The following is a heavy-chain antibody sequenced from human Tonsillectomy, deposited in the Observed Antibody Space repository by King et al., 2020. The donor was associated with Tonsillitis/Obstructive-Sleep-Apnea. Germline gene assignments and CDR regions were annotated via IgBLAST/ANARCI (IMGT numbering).Heavy chain of an antibody. CDR1: GGSISSSSYY. J-gene: IGHJ4*02. V-gene: IGHV4-39*01. CDR3: ARIAYYYDSSGYSPHFDY. D-gene: IGHD3-22*01. Sequence: LQLQESGPGLVKPSETLSLTCTVSGGSISSSSYYWGWIRQPPGKGLEWIGSIYYSGSTYYTPSLKSRVTISVDTSKNQFSLKLSSVTAADTAVYYCARIAYYYDSSGYSPHFDYWGQGTLVTVSS. CDR2: IYYSGST.